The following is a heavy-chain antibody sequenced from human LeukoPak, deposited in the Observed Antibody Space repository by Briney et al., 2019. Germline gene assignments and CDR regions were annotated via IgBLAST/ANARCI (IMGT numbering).Heavy chain of an antibody. Sequence: SETLSLTCTVSGGSIRSNYYSWSWIRQPAGKGLEWIGRVSSSGSTDYNPSLQSRVTMSVDTSKNEFSLKMSSVTAADTAVYYCTRDSGTTGEVKFDPWGQGTLVAVSS. CDR2: VSSSGST. CDR1: GGSIRSNYYS. J-gene: IGHJ5*02. V-gene: IGHV4-4*07. CDR3: TRDSGTTGEVKFDP. D-gene: IGHD3-10*01.